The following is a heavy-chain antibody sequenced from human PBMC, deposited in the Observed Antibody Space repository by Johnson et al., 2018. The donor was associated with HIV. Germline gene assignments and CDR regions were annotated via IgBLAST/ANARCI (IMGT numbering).Heavy chain of an antibody. D-gene: IGHD7-27*01. Sequence: VQLVESGGGLVQPGGSLRLSCAASGFTFSSYAMSWVRQAPGKGLEWVSVIYSGGSTYYADSVKGRFTISRDNSKNTLYLQMNSLRAEDTAVYYCASPYEWGTGAFDIWGQGTMVTVSS. CDR3: ASPYEWGTGAFDI. J-gene: IGHJ3*02. CDR1: GFTFSSYA. CDR2: IYSGGST. V-gene: IGHV3-66*01.